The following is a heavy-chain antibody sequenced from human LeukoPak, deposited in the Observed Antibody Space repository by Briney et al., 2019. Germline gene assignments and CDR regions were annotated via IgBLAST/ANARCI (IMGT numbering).Heavy chain of an antibody. CDR1: GFTFSSYS. V-gene: IGHV3-7*01. CDR3: ARDKAARPLGY. J-gene: IGHJ4*02. CDR2: IKQDGSEK. Sequence: GGSLRLSCAASGFTFSSYSMNWVRQPPGKGLEWVANIKQDGSEKFYVESVKGRFTISRDNAKNSLFLQMNSLRVEDTAVYYCARDKAARPLGYWGQGTLVTVSS. D-gene: IGHD6-6*01.